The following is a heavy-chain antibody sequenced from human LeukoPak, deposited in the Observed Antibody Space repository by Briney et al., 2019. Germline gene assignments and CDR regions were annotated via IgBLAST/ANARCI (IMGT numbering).Heavy chain of an antibody. Sequence: ASVKVSCKASGYIFTSYDINWVRQATGQGLEWMGWMNPNSGNTGYAQKFQGRVTMTRNTSISTAYMELSSLRSEDTAVYYCARGGSGSYWFDPWGQGTLVTVSS. CDR1: GYIFTSYD. D-gene: IGHD1-26*01. J-gene: IGHJ5*02. V-gene: IGHV1-8*01. CDR3: ARGGSGSYWFDP. CDR2: MNPNSGNT.